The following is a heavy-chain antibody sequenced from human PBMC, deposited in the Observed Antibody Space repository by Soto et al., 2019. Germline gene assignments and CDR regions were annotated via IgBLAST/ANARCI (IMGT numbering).Heavy chain of an antibody. D-gene: IGHD1-26*01. CDR2: ISGSGGST. CDR3: AKGGSYYGDGLVDY. J-gene: IGHJ4*02. V-gene: IGHV3-23*01. Sequence: EVQLLESGGGLVQPGGSLRLSCAASGFTFSSYAMSWVRQAPGKGLEWVSAISGSGGSTYYADSVKGRFTISRDNSKNTRYLQMNSLRAEDTAVYYCAKGGSYYGDGLVDYWGQGTLVTVSS. CDR1: GFTFSSYA.